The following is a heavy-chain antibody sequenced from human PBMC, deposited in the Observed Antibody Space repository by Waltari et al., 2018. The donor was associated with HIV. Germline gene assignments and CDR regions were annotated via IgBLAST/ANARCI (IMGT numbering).Heavy chain of an antibody. V-gene: IGHV3-21*01. D-gene: IGHD1-1*01. CDR1: GFSLRSYP. Sequence: EVQLVESGGGLVKPGGSLRLVCASAGFSLRSYPMHWVRQAPGKGLEWVSSITAGSSYRNYADSVKGRFTISRDNAKNSLYLQMNSLRGEDTAVYYCARASHGTTPYFDNWGQGTLVTVSS. CDR2: ITAGSSYR. CDR3: ARASHGTTPYFDN. J-gene: IGHJ4*02.